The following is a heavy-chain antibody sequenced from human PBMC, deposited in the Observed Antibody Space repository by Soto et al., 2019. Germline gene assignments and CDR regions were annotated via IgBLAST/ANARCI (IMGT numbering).Heavy chain of an antibody. Sequence: ASVKVSCKASGYTFTGYYMHWVRQAPGQGLEWMGWINPNSGGTNYAQKFQGRVTMTRDTSISTAYMELNSLRAEDTAVYYCARDLGYYDSSGYFDYWGQGTLVTVSS. CDR3: ARDLGYYDSSGYFDY. J-gene: IGHJ4*02. V-gene: IGHV1-2*02. CDR2: INPNSGGT. D-gene: IGHD3-22*01. CDR1: GYTFTGYY.